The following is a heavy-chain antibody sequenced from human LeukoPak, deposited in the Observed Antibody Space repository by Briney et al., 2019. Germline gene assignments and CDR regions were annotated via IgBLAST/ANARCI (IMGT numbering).Heavy chain of an antibody. CDR2: ISGSGGST. V-gene: IGHV3-23*01. D-gene: IGHD3-22*01. J-gene: IGHJ3*02. CDR3: AKDLPYDSSGYYGAFDI. Sequence: GGSLRLSCAASGFTFSSYAMSWVRQAPGKGLEWVSAISGSGGSTYYADSVKGRFTISRDNSKNTLYLQMNSLRAEDTAVYYCAKDLPYDSSGYYGAFDIWGQGTMVTVSS. CDR1: GFTFSSYA.